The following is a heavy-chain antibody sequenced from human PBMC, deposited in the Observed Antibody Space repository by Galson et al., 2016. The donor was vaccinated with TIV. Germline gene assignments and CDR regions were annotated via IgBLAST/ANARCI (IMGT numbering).Heavy chain of an antibody. Sequence: SVKVSCKASGYSFTTYTMHWVRQAPGQRLEWMGWINAGNGNTKYSQKFQGRVTITRDTSASTAYMELGSLRSEDTAVYYRARPPYCGGECYIHDSWGQGHRVRVS. J-gene: IGHJ4*02. CDR1: GYSFTTYT. D-gene: IGHD2-21*01. CDR2: INAGNGNT. V-gene: IGHV1-3*01. CDR3: ARPPYCGGECYIHDS.